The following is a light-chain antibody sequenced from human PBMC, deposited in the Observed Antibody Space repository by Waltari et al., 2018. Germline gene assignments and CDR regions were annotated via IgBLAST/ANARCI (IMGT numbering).Light chain of an antibody. CDR3: QQRSNWPTWT. J-gene: IGKJ1*01. Sequence: DIVLTQYPATLPLSPGERATLSCSASQSFSSSLAWYQQKPGQAPRLLIYDAPNRATGIPARFSGSGSGTDFTLTISSLEPEDFAVYYCQQRSNWPTWTFGQGTKVEIK. V-gene: IGKV3-11*01. CDR2: DAP. CDR1: QSFSSS.